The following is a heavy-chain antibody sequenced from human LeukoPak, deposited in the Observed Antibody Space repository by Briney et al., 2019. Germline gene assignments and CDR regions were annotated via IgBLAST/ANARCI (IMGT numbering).Heavy chain of an antibody. Sequence: SETLSLTCTVSGYSINNGYYWGWIRQPPGKGLEWIGEINHSGSTNYNPSLKSRVTISVDTSKNQFSLRLTSVTAADTAVYYCARQTGSGLFILPGGQGTLVTVSS. J-gene: IGHJ4*02. D-gene: IGHD3/OR15-3a*01. CDR2: INHSGST. CDR1: GYSINNGYY. CDR3: ARQTGSGLFILP. V-gene: IGHV4-38-2*02.